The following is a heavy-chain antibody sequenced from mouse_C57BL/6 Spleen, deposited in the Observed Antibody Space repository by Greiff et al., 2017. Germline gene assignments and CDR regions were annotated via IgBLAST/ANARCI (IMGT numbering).Heavy chain of an antibody. CDR2: INPNNGGT. Sequence: EVKLVESGPELVKPGASVKMSCKASGYTFTDYNMHWVKQSHGKSLEWIGYINPNNGGTSYNQKFKGKATLTVNKSSSTAYMELRSLTSEDSAVYYCASCYGSSWGHYWGQGTTLTVSS. V-gene: IGHV1-22*01. CDR1: GYTFTDYN. D-gene: IGHD1-1*01. CDR3: ASCYGSSWGHY. J-gene: IGHJ2*01.